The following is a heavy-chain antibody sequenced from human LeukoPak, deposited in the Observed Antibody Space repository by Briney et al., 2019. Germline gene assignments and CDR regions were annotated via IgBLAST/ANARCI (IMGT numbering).Heavy chain of an antibody. J-gene: IGHJ4*02. CDR2: IKNKAKSYTT. CDR1: GFFFSDPY. Sequence: GGSLRLSCAASGFFFSDPYMEWVRQALGKGLEWVGRIKNKAKSYTTEYAASVKGRFTISRDDSKNSLYLQMDSLKTEDTAVYFCARSRLGALDYWGQGTLVTVSS. CDR3: ARSRLGALDY. D-gene: IGHD1-26*01. V-gene: IGHV3-72*01.